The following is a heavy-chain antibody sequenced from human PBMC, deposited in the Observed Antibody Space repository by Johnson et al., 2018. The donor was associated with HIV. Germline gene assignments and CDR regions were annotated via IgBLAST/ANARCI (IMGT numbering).Heavy chain of an antibody. D-gene: IGHD4-17*01. CDR2: IYSGGIT. CDR1: GFTVSSNY. Sequence: VQLVESGGGLIQPGGSLRLSCAASGFTVSSNYISWVRQAPGKGLEWVSLIYSGGITYYADSVKGRFTISRDNSKNTLYLQMKSLRAEDTAVYYCARVPDYGDYGDAFDIGGQGTMVTVSS. CDR3: ARVPDYGDYGDAFDI. V-gene: IGHV3-53*01. J-gene: IGHJ3*02.